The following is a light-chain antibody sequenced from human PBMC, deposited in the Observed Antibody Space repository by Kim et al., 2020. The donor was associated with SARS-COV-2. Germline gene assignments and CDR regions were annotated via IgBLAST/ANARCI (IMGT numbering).Light chain of an antibody. Sequence: ETLMTQSPATLSVSPGERATLSCRASQSISSNLAWYQQKPGQAPRLLIYGASTRATGVPARFSGSGSGTEFTLTVSSLQSEDFAVYYCQQYNNWHTFGGGTKLEI. J-gene: IGKJ4*01. CDR3: QQYNNWHT. CDR2: GAS. V-gene: IGKV3-15*01. CDR1: QSISSN.